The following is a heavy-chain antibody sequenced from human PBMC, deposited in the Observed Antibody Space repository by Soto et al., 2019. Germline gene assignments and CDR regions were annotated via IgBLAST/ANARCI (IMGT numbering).Heavy chain of an antibody. D-gene: IGHD3-3*01. CDR2: TYYRSKWYN. V-gene: IGHV6-1*01. CDR3: AREAKYYDFWSGYRKGSGYFQH. J-gene: IGHJ1*01. Sequence: SQTLSLTCAISGDSVSSNSAAWNWIRQSPSRGLEWLGRTYYRSKWYNDYAVSVKSRITINPDTSKNQFSLQLNSVTPEDTAVYYCAREAKYYDFWSGYRKGSGYFQHWGQGTLVTVSS. CDR1: GDSVSSNSAA.